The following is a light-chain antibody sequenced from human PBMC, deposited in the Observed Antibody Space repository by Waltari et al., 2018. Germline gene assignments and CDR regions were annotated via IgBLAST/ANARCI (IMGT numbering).Light chain of an antibody. CDR2: LGS. Sequence: DIVMTQSPLSLPVTPGEPASISCRSSQSLLYRNGYNYLDWYLQKPGQSPQLLSSLGSNRASGVPDRFSGSASGTDFTLKISRVEAEYVGVYYCMQALQTPRTFGQGTKVEIK. CDR1: QSLLYRNGYNY. CDR3: MQALQTPRT. J-gene: IGKJ1*01. V-gene: IGKV2-28*01.